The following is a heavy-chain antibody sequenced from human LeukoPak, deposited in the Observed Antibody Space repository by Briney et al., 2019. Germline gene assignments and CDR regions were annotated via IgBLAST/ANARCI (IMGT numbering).Heavy chain of an antibody. CDR3: AGGSHGEHDY. CDR1: AFSFSNYA. V-gene: IGHV3-23*01. CDR2: ISSSGGTT. J-gene: IGHJ4*02. Sequence: PGESLRLSCAASAFSFSNYAVSWVRQAPGKGLEWVAAISSSGGTTYYADSVKGRFTISKDNSKNTLYLQMNSLGVDDTAIYYCAGGSHGEHDYWGQGTLVTVSS. D-gene: IGHD4-17*01.